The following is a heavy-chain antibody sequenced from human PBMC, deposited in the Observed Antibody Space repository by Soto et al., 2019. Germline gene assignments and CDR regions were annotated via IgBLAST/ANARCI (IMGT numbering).Heavy chain of an antibody. CDR2: INTYNGNT. Sequence: QIPLVQAGAEVKKPGASVKVSCRASGYTFTNSGISWVRQAPGQGLEWMGWINTYNGNTHYTQKLQGRVTMNTDTSTRTAYMELRSLRSDDTAVYYCARDPMTGYLQFDYGGQGTLVTVSS. J-gene: IGHJ4*02. CDR1: GYTFTNSG. V-gene: IGHV1-18*01. D-gene: IGHD3-9*01. CDR3: ARDPMTGYLQFDY.